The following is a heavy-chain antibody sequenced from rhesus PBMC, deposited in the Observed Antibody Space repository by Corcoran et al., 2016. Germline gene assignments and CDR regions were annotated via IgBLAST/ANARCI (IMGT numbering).Heavy chain of an antibody. Sequence: QLQLQESGPGLGKPSETLSVTCAVSGGSISSSYWSWIRQAPGKGLEWIGYIYGTGSSTNYNPSLKSRVTLSVDTSKNQLSLKLSSVTTADTAVYYCARDGTYSSWSLDYWGQGVLVTVSS. CDR1: GGSISSSY. CDR2: IYGTGSST. J-gene: IGHJ4*01. CDR3: ARDGTYSSWSLDY. D-gene: IGHD6-13*01. V-gene: IGHV4-169*02.